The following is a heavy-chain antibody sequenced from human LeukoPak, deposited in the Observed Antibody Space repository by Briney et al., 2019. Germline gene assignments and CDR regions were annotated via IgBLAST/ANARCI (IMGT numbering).Heavy chain of an antibody. CDR1: GGSMSSSTYY. CDR3: ANFFNFDGFDI. J-gene: IGHJ3*02. CDR2: IYYSGST. V-gene: IGHV4-39*01. D-gene: IGHD1-1*01. Sequence: PSETLSLTCTVSGGSMSSSTYYWGWIRQPPGKGLEWIGSIYYSGSTYYNPSLKSRVTISLDTSKNQFSLKLSSVTAADTAVYYCANFFNFDGFDIWGQGTMVTVSS.